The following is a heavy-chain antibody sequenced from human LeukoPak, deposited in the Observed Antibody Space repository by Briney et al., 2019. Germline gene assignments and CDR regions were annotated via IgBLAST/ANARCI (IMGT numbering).Heavy chain of an antibody. V-gene: IGHV5-51*01. Sequence: GESLKISCKGSGYSFTSYWIGWVRQMPGKGLEWMGIIYPGDSDTRYSPSFQGQVPISADKSISTAYLQWSSLKASDTAMYYCATHYCSSTSCSKDKYYYYYYGMDVWGQGTTVTVSS. CDR3: ATHYCSSTSCSKDKYYYYYYGMDV. CDR2: IYPGDSDT. D-gene: IGHD2-2*01. CDR1: GYSFTSYW. J-gene: IGHJ6*02.